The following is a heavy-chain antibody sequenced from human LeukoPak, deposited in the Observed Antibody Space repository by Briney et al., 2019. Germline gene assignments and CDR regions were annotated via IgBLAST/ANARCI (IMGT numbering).Heavy chain of an antibody. D-gene: IGHD3-10*01. CDR3: AKEELWFGELLTQGGAFDI. V-gene: IGHV3-23*01. CDR2: ISGSGGST. Sequence: GGSLRLSCAASGFTFSSYGMSWVRQAPGKGLEWVSAISGSGGSTYYADSVKGRFTISRDNSKNTPYLQMNSLRAEDTAVYYCAKEELWFGELLTQGGAFDIWGQGTMVTVSS. J-gene: IGHJ3*02. CDR1: GFTFSSYG.